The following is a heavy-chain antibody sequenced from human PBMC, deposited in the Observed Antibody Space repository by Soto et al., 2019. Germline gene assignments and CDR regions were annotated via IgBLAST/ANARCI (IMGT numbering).Heavy chain of an antibody. V-gene: IGHV3-48*02. D-gene: IGHD6-25*01. J-gene: IGHJ4*02. CDR1: GFSFGDYN. Sequence: EVQLVESGGGLVQPGESLRLSCAVSGFSFGDYNMNWVRQAPGKGLEWVSYINSDGGGIYYADSVRSRFTFTRENTKNSIYLQMNSMIDRNTAVYYCARDGTIAAAVTHKGYYFDYWGRGTLVTVSS. CDR3: ARDGTIAAAVTHKGYYFDY. CDR2: INSDGGGI.